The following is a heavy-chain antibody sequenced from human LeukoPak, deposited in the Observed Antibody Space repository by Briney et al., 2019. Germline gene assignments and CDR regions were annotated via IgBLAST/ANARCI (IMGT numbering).Heavy chain of an antibody. D-gene: IGHD6-13*01. CDR1: GGSFSGYY. Sequence: TPSETLSLTCAVYGGSFSGYYWSWIRQPPGKGLEWIGEINHSGSTNYNPSLKSRVTISVDTSKNQFSLKLSSVTAADTAVYYCARFSSSWYKMMFFDYWGQGTLVTVSS. CDR2: INHSGST. V-gene: IGHV4-34*01. J-gene: IGHJ4*02. CDR3: ARFSSSWYKMMFFDY.